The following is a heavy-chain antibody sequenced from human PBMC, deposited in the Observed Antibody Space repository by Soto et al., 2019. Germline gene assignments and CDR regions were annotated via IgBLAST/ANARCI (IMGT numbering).Heavy chain of an antibody. Sequence: QVQLVQSGAEVKEPGTSVKISCKASGYTFINYYIHWVRQVPGQGLQWMAIINPIDGSTTYAMKIQDRVTVTRDMFANTVDMELSDLRSEDTAMYYCARLGDHQANTRRYVPPEDPDIWGQGTMISVSS. CDR2: INPIDGST. CDR1: GYTFINYY. V-gene: IGHV1-46*01. J-gene: IGHJ3*02. D-gene: IGHD1-26*01. CDR3: ARLGDHQANTRRYVPPEDPDI.